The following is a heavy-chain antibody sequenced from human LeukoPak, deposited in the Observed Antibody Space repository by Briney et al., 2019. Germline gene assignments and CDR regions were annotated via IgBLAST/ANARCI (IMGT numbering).Heavy chain of an antibody. J-gene: IGHJ4*02. V-gene: IGHV3-30*18. D-gene: IGHD3-10*01. CDR1: GFTFSTFN. Sequence: GGALRLSCAASGFTFSTFNMHWVRQAPGKGLEWVAVFSSDGRSTFYAENVQGRFPLSRDNSKNTLSLQMNSLRAEDTAVYYCAKSYYYHSGSFDYWGQGTLVTVSS. CDR3: AKSYYYHSGSFDY. CDR2: FSSDGRST.